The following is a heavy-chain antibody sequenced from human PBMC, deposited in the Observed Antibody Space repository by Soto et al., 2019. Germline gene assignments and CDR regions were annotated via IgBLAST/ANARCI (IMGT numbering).Heavy chain of an antibody. D-gene: IGHD5-18*01. Sequence: QVQLVQSGAEVKKPGASVKVSCKASGYTFTSYGISWVRQAPGQGLEWMGWISAYNGNTNYAQKLQGRVTMTTDTPTSTADMELRSLRSVDTAVYYCATQLKRGYSDGLDYWGQGTLVTVSS. V-gene: IGHV1-18*01. CDR2: ISAYNGNT. CDR3: ATQLKRGYSDGLDY. CDR1: GYTFTSYG. J-gene: IGHJ4*02.